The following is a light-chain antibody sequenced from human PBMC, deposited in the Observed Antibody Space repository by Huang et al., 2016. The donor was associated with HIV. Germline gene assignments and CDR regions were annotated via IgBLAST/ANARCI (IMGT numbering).Light chain of an antibody. J-gene: IGKJ2*01. CDR1: QSISSY. Sequence: DIQMTQSPSSLSASVGDRVTLTCRASQSISSYLNWYQVKPGKAPKLLIYAASTLQSGVPSRFSGSGSETDFTLTISSLQPEDFATYYCQQSYSTPRTLGQGTDLEIK. CDR2: AAS. CDR3: QQSYSTPRT. V-gene: IGKV1-39*01.